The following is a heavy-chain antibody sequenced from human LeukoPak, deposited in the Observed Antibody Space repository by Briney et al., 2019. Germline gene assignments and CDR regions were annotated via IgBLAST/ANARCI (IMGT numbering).Heavy chain of an antibody. Sequence: GGSLRLSCAASGFTFSSYWMHWVRQAPGKGLVWVSRINSDGSSTSYADSVKGRFTISRDNAKNTLYLQMNSLRAEDTAVYYCARDRRAHRNYYYMDAWGKGTTVTVSS. CDR3: ARDRRAHRNYYYMDA. CDR1: GFTFSSYW. CDR2: INSDGSST. J-gene: IGHJ6*03. V-gene: IGHV3-74*01.